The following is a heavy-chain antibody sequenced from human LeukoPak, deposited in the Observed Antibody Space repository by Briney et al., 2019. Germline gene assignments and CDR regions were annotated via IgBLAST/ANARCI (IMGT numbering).Heavy chain of an antibody. CDR1: GGSFSGYY. V-gene: IGHV4-34*01. CDR2: INHSGST. J-gene: IGHJ4*02. Sequence: SETLSLTCAVYGGSFSGYYWSWIRQPPGKGLEWIGEINHSGSTNYNPSLKSRVTISVDTSKNQFSLKLSSVTAADTAVYYCARGSGYSSSTFPDENWGQGTLVTVSS. CDR3: ARGSGYSSSTFPDEN. D-gene: IGHD6-13*01.